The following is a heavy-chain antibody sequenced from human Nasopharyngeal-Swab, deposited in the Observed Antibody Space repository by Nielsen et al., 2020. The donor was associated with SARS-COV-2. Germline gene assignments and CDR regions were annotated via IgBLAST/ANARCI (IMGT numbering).Heavy chain of an antibody. D-gene: IGHD1-1*01. V-gene: IGHV3-23*01. Sequence: GESLKISCAASGFIFSNYAMSWVRQAPGKGLEWVSTINNRGDDTHYVDSVRGRFTISRDNSKNTLYLQMNSLRAEDTAVYYCARDRGLEYYDYWGQGTLVTVSS. CDR3: ARDRGLEYYDY. CDR2: INNRGDDT. J-gene: IGHJ4*02. CDR1: GFIFSNYA.